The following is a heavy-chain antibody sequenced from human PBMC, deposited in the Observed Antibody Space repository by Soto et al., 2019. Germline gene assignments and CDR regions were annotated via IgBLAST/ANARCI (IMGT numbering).Heavy chain of an antibody. D-gene: IGHD5-12*01. V-gene: IGHV4-30-2*01. CDR1: GGSISSGGYS. CDR2: IYHSGST. J-gene: IGHJ6*02. Sequence: QLQLQESGSGLVKPSQTLSLTCAVSGGSISSGGYSWSWIRQPPGKGLEWIGYIYHSGSTYYNPSLKSRGTISVDRSKNQFSLKLSSVTAADTAVYYCARAVGYDILTKEGYGMDVWGQGTTVTVSS. CDR3: ARAVGYDILTKEGYGMDV.